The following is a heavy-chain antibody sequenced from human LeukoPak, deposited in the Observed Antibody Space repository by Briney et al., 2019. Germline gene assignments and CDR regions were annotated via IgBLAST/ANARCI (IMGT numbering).Heavy chain of an antibody. D-gene: IGHD3-9*01. V-gene: IGHV3-21*01. CDR2: ISSSSSYI. CDR1: GFTFSSYS. J-gene: IGHJ2*01. CDR3: ARPYYDILTGTAEYSDL. Sequence: PGGSLRLSCAASGFTFSSYSMNWVRQAPGKGLEWVSSISSSSSYIYYEDSVKGRFTISRDNAKNSLYLQMNSLRAEDTAVYYCARPYYDILTGTAEYSDLWGRGTLVTVSS.